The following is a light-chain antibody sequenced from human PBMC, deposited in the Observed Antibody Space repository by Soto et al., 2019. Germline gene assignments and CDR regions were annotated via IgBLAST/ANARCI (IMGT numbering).Light chain of an antibody. V-gene: IGLV2-8*01. CDR1: SSDVGGYNF. CDR2: EVT. J-gene: IGLJ2*01. CDR3: TSYAGSNIPVV. Sequence: QSALTQPPSASGSPGQSVSLSCTGTSSDVGGYNFVSWYQQHPGKAPKLMIYEVTKRPSGVPDRFSGSKSGNTASLTVSGLQAEDEADYYCTSYAGSNIPVVFGGGTKLTVL.